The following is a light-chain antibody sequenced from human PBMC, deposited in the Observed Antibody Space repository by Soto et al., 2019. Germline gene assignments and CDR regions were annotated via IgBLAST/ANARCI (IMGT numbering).Light chain of an antibody. Sequence: ILLTQSPGTLSLSPGERATLSCRASQSFSSTYLAWYQQKPGHPPSLLIYGASSRATGIPDTLSGSGSGTDFTLTISRLEPEDFAVYYCQQYGSSGTFGQGTKVDIK. J-gene: IGKJ1*01. CDR1: QSFSSTY. V-gene: IGKV3-20*01. CDR3: QQYGSSGT. CDR2: GAS.